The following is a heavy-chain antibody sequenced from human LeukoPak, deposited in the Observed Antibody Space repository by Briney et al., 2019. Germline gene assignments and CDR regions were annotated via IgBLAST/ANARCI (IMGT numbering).Heavy chain of an antibody. J-gene: IGHJ5*02. Sequence: ASGKVSCKASGYLLITYYMHWVRQAPGQGLEWMGIINPRGGSTSYAQKFQGRVTMTRDTSTSTVYMELSSLRSEDTAVYYRARSDIRPGWFDPWGQGTLVTVSS. CDR2: INPRGGST. CDR1: GYLLITYY. CDR3: ARSDIRPGWFDP. D-gene: IGHD2-15*01. V-gene: IGHV1-46*01.